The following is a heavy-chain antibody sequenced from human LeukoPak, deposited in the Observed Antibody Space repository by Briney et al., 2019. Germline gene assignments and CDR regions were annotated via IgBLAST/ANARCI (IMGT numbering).Heavy chain of an antibody. CDR1: ENTFTNYY. J-gene: IGHJ3*02. CDR2: INPNGDRT. Sequence: ASVKVSCKASENTFTNYYMHWVRQAPGQGLEWLGIINPNGDRTNYARTFQGRVTMTGDTSTTTVYMELSSLRSEDTAVYYCARVYGAGHAFDIWGQGTVVIVSS. CDR3: ARVYGAGHAFDI. V-gene: IGHV1-46*01. D-gene: IGHD4-17*01.